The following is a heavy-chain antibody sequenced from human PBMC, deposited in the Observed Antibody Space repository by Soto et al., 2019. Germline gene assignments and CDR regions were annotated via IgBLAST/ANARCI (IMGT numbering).Heavy chain of an antibody. CDR3: ARVPLGYCTNGVCPIDY. V-gene: IGHV3-33*01. Sequence: GGSLRLSCAASGFTFSSYGMHWVRQAPGKGLEWVAVIWYDGSNKYYADSVKGRFTISRDNSKNTLYLQMNSLRAEDTAVYYCARVPLGYCTNGVCPIDYWGQGTLVTVSS. D-gene: IGHD2-8*01. CDR1: GFTFSSYG. CDR2: IWYDGSNK. J-gene: IGHJ4*02.